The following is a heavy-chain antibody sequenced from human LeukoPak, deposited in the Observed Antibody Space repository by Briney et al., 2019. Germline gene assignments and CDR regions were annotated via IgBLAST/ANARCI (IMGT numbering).Heavy chain of an antibody. CDR3: ARDVLCHGQADPADCSSTLGGWFDP. V-gene: IGHV4-61*02. D-gene: IGHD2-2*01. J-gene: IGHJ5*02. CDR1: GGSISSGSYY. CDR2: IYTSGST. Sequence: PSESLSLTCTVSGGSISSGSYYWSWIRQPAGKGLEWIGLIYTSGSTNYNPSLKSRVTISVDTSKNQFSLKLSSVTAADTAVYYCARDVLCHGQADPADCSSTLGGWFDPWGQGTLVTVSS.